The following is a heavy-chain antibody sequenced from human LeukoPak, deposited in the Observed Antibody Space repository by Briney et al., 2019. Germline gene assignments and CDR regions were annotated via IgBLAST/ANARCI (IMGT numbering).Heavy chain of an antibody. D-gene: IGHD6-13*01. CDR3: ARDRGVGYSSSYQIDY. CDR1: GYTFTSYA. V-gene: IGHV1-69*05. Sequence: GASVKVSCKASGYTFTSYAISWVRQAPGQGREWMGRIIPIFGTANYAQKFQSRVTITTDESTSTAYMELRSLRSEDTAVYYCARDRGVGYSSSYQIDYWGQGNLVTVSS. J-gene: IGHJ4*02. CDR2: IIPIFGTA.